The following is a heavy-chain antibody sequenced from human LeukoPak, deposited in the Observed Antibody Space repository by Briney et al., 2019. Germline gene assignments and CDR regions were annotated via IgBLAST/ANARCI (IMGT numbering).Heavy chain of an antibody. CDR2: MNPNSGKT. CDR3: AREANYYDSSGYPYDAFDI. V-gene: IGHV1-8*03. D-gene: IGHD3-22*01. CDR1: GYTFTSYD. Sequence: ASVKVSCKASGYTFTSYDINRVRQATGQGLEWMGWMNPNSGKTGYAQKFQGRVTITRNTSISTAYMELSSLRSEDTAVYYCAREANYYDSSGYPYDAFDIWGQGTMVTVSS. J-gene: IGHJ3*02.